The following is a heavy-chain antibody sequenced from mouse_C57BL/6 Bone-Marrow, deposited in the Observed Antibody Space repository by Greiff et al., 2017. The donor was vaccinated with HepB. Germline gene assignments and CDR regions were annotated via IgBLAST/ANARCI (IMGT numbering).Heavy chain of an antibody. D-gene: IGHD2-3*01. CDR2: IDPSDSYT. Sequence: QVQLQQPGAELVMPGASVKLSCKASGYTFTSYWMHWVKQRPGQGLEWIGEIDPSDSYTNYNEKFKSKATLTVDTSSSTAYMQLSSLTSEDSAVYYCARPYDGYFHWYFDVWGTGTTVTVSS. CDR1: GYTFTSYW. J-gene: IGHJ1*03. CDR3: ARPYDGYFHWYFDV. V-gene: IGHV1-69*01.